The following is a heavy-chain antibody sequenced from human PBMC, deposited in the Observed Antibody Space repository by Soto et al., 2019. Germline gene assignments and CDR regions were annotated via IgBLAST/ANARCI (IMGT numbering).Heavy chain of an antibody. Sequence: VGSLRLSCTASGFTFSRYTMNWVSQARGKGLEWISYISSSSNTIYYADSVKGRFSISRDNAENSLYLQMNSLRDEDTAVYFCVRGVITPAGPNWFDPWGQGTLVTVSS. CDR2: ISSSSNTI. V-gene: IGHV3-48*02. D-gene: IGHD6-13*01. CDR1: GFTFSRYT. J-gene: IGHJ5*02. CDR3: VRGVITPAGPNWFDP.